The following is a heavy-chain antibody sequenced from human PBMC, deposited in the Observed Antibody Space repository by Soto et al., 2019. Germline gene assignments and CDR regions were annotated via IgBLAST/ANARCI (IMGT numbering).Heavy chain of an antibody. CDR1: GGSFSGYY. Sequence: SETLSLTCAVYGGSFSGYYWSWIRQPPGKGLEWIGEINHSGSPNYNPSLKSLVTISVDTSKNQFSLKMTSVTAADTAVYYCATANWSHHYFDPWGQGTLVTVSS. CDR3: ATANWSHHYFDP. J-gene: IGHJ5*02. D-gene: IGHD1-1*01. CDR2: INHSGSP. V-gene: IGHV4-34*01.